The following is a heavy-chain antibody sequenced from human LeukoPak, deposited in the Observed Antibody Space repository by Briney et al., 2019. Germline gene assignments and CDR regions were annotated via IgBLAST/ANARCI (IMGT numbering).Heavy chain of an antibody. D-gene: IGHD6-6*01. V-gene: IGHV1-18*01. Sequence: ASVQVSCKASGYTFTSYGISWVRQAPGQGLEWMGWISAYNGDTNYAQKLQGRVTMTTDTSTSTAYMELRSLRSDDTAVYYGARGGAGSNELVPVHPYNWFDPWGQGTLVTVSS. J-gene: IGHJ5*02. CDR1: GYTFTSYG. CDR3: ARGGAGSNELVPVHPYNWFDP. CDR2: ISAYNGDT.